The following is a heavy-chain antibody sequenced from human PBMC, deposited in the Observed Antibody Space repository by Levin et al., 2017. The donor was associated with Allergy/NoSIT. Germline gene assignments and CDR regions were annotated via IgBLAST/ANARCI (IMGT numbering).Heavy chain of an antibody. CDR2: ISWNSGSI. V-gene: IGHV3-9*01. Sequence: GGSLRLSCAASGFTFDDYAMHWVRQAPGKGLEWVSGISWNSGSIGYADSVKGRFTISRDNAKNSLYLQMNSLRAEDTALYYCAKDIYGSVAGPFDYWGQGTLVTVSS. D-gene: IGHD6-19*01. J-gene: IGHJ4*02. CDR3: AKDIYGSVAGPFDY. CDR1: GFTFDDYA.